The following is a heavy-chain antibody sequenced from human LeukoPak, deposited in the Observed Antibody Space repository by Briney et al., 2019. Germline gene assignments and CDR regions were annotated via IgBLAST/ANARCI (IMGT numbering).Heavy chain of an antibody. J-gene: IGHJ4*02. CDR3: ARHGGFLEWLFSFDS. V-gene: IGHV4-59*08. CDR1: GGSISTYY. D-gene: IGHD3-3*01. Sequence: SETLSLTCSVSGGSISTYYWSWIRQPPGKGLEWIGYIYNSGSTNYSPSLKSRVTIPMDTSKNQLSLQLTSVTAADTAVHYCARHGGFLEWLFSFDSWGQGTLVTVSS. CDR2: IYNSGST.